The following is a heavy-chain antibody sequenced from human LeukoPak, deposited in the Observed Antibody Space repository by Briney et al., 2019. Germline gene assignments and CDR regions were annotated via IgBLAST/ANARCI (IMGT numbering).Heavy chain of an antibody. V-gene: IGHV3-48*04. CDR2: ISSSSSTI. D-gene: IGHD7-27*01. Sequence: GGSLRLSCAASGFTFSSYSMNWVRQAPGKGLEWVSYISSSSSTIYYADSVKGRFTISRDNAKNSLYLQMNSLRAEDTAVYYCAWGREEYYFDYWGQGTLVTVSS. CDR1: GFTFSSYS. CDR3: AWGREEYYFDY. J-gene: IGHJ4*02.